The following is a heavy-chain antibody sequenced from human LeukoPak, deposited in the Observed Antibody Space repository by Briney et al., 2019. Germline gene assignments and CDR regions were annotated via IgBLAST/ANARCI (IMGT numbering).Heavy chain of an antibody. CDR2: ISSSSSYI. Sequence: GGSLRLSCAASGFTFSSYSMYWVRQAPGKGLEWVSSISSSSSYIYYADSVKGRFTISRDNAKNSLYLQMNSLRAEDTAVYYCARGPPVSSSYYGMDVWGQGTTVTVSS. CDR3: ARGPPVSSSYYGMDV. D-gene: IGHD6-13*01. J-gene: IGHJ6*02. CDR1: GFTFSSYS. V-gene: IGHV3-21*01.